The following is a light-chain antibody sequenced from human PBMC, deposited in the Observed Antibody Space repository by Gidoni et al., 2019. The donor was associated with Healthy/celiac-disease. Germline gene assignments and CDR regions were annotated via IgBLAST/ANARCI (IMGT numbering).Light chain of an antibody. CDR1: SSDVGGYNY. CDR2: EVS. V-gene: IGLV2-14*01. J-gene: IGLJ3*02. CDR3: SSYTSSSTLGV. Sequence: QSALTQPASVSGSPGQSITISCTGTSSDVGGYNYVSWYQQHPGKAPKPMIYEVSNRPSGVPDRFSGSKSGNTASLTISGLQAEDEADYYCSSYTSSSTLGVFGGGTKLTVL.